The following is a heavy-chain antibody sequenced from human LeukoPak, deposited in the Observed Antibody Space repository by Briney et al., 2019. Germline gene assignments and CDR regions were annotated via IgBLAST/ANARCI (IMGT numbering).Heavy chain of an antibody. V-gene: IGHV3-21*01. J-gene: IGHJ3*02. CDR1: GFTFSSYS. CDR3: ARDLRYCSSASCSENGAFDI. Sequence: GGSLRLSCAASGFTFSSYSMNWVRQAPGEGLEWVSYISSSGSFIYYADSVKGRFTISRDNARNSLFLQMNSLRAEDTAVYYCARDLRYCSSASCSENGAFDIWGQGTMVTVSS. D-gene: IGHD2-2*01. CDR2: ISSSGSFI.